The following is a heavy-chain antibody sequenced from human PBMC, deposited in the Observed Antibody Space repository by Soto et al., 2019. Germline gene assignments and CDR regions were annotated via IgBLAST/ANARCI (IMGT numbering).Heavy chain of an antibody. V-gene: IGHV3-11*01. J-gene: IGHJ4*02. Sequence: GGSLRLSCAASGFTFSDYYMSWIRQAPGKGLEWVSYISSSGSTIYYADPVKGRFTISMDNAKNSLYLQMNSLRAEDTAVYYCARYPESCSFDYWGQGTLVTVSS. CDR3: ARYPESCSFDY. D-gene: IGHD1-26*01. CDR1: GFTFSDYY. CDR2: ISSSGSTI.